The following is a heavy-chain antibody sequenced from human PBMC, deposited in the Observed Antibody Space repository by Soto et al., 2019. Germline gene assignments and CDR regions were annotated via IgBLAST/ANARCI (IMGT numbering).Heavy chain of an antibody. Sequence: PGGSLRLSCAASGFTFSSYGMHWVRQAPGKGLEWVAVIWYDGSNKYYADSVKGRFTISRDNSKNTLYLQMNSLRAEDTAVYYCARDWAEYSYQSAYDYWGQGTLVTVSS. V-gene: IGHV3-33*01. CDR2: IWYDGSNK. D-gene: IGHD5-18*01. CDR3: ARDWAEYSYQSAYDY. J-gene: IGHJ4*02. CDR1: GFTFSSYG.